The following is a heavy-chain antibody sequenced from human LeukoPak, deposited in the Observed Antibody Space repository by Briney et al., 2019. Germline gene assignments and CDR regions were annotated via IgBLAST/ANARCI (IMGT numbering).Heavy chain of an antibody. J-gene: IGHJ4*02. CDR3: ARSLYFGDLFYDY. D-gene: IGHD3-10*01. CDR1: GFTVSNNY. Sequence: TGGSRRLSCAASGFTVSNNYMSWDRQAPGKGLDWVSDLYSGGSTYYADSVKGRFTISRDNSKNTLYLQMNSLRAEDTAVYHCARSLYFGDLFYDYWGQGTLVTVSS. V-gene: IGHV3-66*01. CDR2: LYSGGST.